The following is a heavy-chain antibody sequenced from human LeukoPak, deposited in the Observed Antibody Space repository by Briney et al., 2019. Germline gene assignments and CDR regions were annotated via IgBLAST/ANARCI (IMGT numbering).Heavy chain of an antibody. Sequence: SETLSLTCTVSGGSISSYYWSWIRQPPGKGLEWIGYIYYSGSTNYNPSLKSRVTISVDTSKNQFSLKLRSVTAADTAVYYCARGLEYFDSSGYYPGDAFDIWGQGTMVTVSS. CDR1: GGSISSYY. CDR2: IYYSGST. J-gene: IGHJ3*02. CDR3: ARGLEYFDSSGYYPGDAFDI. D-gene: IGHD3-22*01. V-gene: IGHV4-59*01.